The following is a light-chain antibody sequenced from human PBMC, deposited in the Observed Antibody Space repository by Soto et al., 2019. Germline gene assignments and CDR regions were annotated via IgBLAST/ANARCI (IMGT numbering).Light chain of an antibody. CDR2: AVS. J-gene: IGLJ1*01. Sequence: QSGLTQPASGSGSPGHSITISCTGTSSDVGLYDYVSWYQQHPGKAPQLMIYAVSNRPSGFSNRFSASKSGNTASLFISGPQAEDAAAYYCSSYTSDSSYVFGSGTKATDL. CDR1: SSDVGLYDY. CDR3: SSYTSDSSYV. V-gene: IGLV2-14*01.